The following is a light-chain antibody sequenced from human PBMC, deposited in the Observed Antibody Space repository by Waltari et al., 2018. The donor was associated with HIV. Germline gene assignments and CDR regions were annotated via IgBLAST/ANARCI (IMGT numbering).Light chain of an antibody. V-gene: IGKV3-11*01. CDR3: QQRNSWPRT. Sequence: EIVFTPSPATLSLSQGDRATLSCRASQSVNRYLAWYQQKPGQAPRLLIYDASSRATGIPARFSGSGSGTDFTLTISSLEPEDFAVYYCQQRNSWPRTFGQGTRVEGK. CDR2: DAS. CDR1: QSVNRY. J-gene: IGKJ1*01.